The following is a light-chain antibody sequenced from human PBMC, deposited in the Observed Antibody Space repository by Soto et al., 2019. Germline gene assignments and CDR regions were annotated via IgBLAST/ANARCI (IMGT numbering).Light chain of an antibody. CDR2: GAS. Sequence: EIVMTQSPATLSVSPGERATLSCRASQSLSSNLAWYQQKPGQAPRLLIYGASTRATGIPARFSGSGSGTEFTLTISSLQPEDFAVYYCQQDYNLPLTFGGGTKVEIK. CDR1: QSLSSN. J-gene: IGKJ4*01. V-gene: IGKV3-15*01. CDR3: QQDYNLPLT.